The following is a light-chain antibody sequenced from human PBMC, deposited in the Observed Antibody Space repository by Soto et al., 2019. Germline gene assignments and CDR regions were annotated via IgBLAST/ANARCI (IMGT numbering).Light chain of an antibody. Sequence: EIVLTQSPGTLSLSPGERATLSCRASQSITSNFLAWYQQKPGQAPRLLIYGASSRATGIPDRFSGSGSERDFTLTINRLEPEDFAVYFCQQYSRSPLMYTFGQGTKVEIK. V-gene: IGKV3-20*01. J-gene: IGKJ2*01. CDR2: GAS. CDR3: QQYSRSPLMYT. CDR1: QSITSNF.